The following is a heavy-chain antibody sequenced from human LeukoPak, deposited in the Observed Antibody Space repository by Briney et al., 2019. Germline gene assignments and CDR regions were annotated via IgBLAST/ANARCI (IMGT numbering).Heavy chain of an antibody. D-gene: IGHD4-17*01. CDR1: GYTFTSYG. V-gene: IGHV1-18*01. J-gene: IGHJ6*02. Sequence: ASVKVSCKASGYTFTSYGISWVRQAPGQGLEWMGWISAYNGNTNYAQKLQGRVTMTTDTSTSTAYMELRSLRSDDTAVYYCARGSTVTKDYYYGMDVWGRRTTVTVSS. CDR3: ARGSTVTKDYYYGMDV. CDR2: ISAYNGNT.